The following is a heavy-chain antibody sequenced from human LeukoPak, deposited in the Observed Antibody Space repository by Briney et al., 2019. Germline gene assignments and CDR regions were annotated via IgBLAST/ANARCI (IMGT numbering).Heavy chain of an antibody. V-gene: IGHV1-46*01. J-gene: IGHJ6*03. CDR2: ITPSGGST. CDR3: ARGEYYYCYMDV. Sequence: GASVKVSCKASGYTFTSYDINWVRQATGQGLEWLGLITPSGGSTWYAQKFQGRVTMTTDTSTTTAYMELRSLRSDDTAVYYCARGEYYYCYMDVWGKGTTVTISS. CDR1: GYTFTSYD.